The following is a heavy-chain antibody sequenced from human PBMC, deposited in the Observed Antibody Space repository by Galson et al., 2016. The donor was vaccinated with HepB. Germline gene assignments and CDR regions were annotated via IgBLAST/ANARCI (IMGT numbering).Heavy chain of an antibody. D-gene: IGHD3-3*01. Sequence: SLRLSCAASGFTFTSYTMNWVRQAPGKGLEWVSSISVGSSYIYYADSVKGRFTISRDNAKNSLYLQMTSLRAEDTAVYYCARAGVGPIGVWGQGTLVTVSS. CDR1: GFTFTSYT. V-gene: IGHV3-21*01. J-gene: IGHJ4*02. CDR2: ISVGSSYI. CDR3: ARAGVGPIGV.